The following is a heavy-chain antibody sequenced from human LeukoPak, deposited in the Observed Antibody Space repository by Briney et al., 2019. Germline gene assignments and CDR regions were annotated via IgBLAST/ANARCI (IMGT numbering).Heavy chain of an antibody. D-gene: IGHD1-26*01. CDR3: VRESRSGSYSGY. CDR2: IYSGGTT. J-gene: IGHJ4*02. V-gene: IGHV3-53*01. CDR1: GFTVSGIY. Sequence: GSLRLSCAASGFTVSGIYMSWVRQAPGKGLEWVSIIYSGGTTFYADSVKGRFTISRDNANNSLYLQMNSLRAEDTAVYYCVRESRSGSYSGYWGQGTLVTVSS.